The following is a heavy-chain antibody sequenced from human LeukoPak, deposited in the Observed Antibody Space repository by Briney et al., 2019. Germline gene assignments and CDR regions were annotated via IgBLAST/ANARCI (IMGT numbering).Heavy chain of an antibody. CDR2: IRYDGSNK. CDR1: GFTFSSYG. V-gene: IGHV3-30*02. CDR3: VRDSDRVRDY. D-gene: IGHD3-10*01. J-gene: IGHJ4*02. Sequence: GGSLRLSCAASGFTFSSYGMHWVRQAPGKGLEWVAFIRYDGSNKYYADSVKGRFTISRDNAKNSLYLQMNSLRVEDTAVYYCVRDSDRVRDYWGQGTLVTVSS.